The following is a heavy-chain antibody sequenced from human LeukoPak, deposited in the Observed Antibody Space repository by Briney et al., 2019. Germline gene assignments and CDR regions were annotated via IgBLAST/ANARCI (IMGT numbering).Heavy chain of an antibody. J-gene: IGHJ3*02. V-gene: IGHV4-30-2*01. CDR2: IYHSGST. CDR3: ARTHHYYDSSGYKDAFDI. Sequence: SETLSLTCAVSGGSISSGGYSWSWIRQPPGKGLEWIGYIYHSGSTYYNPSLKSRVTISVDRSKNQFSLKLSSVTAADTAVYYCARTHHYYDSSGYKDAFDIWGQGTMVTVSS. D-gene: IGHD3-22*01. CDR1: GGSISSGGYS.